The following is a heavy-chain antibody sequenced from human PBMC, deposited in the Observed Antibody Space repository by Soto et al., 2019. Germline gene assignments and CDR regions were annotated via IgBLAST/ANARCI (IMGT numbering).Heavy chain of an antibody. CDR2: IYHSGSI. Sequence: PSETLSLTCTVSNASISSRKWWTWVRQTPGKGLEWIGEIYHSGSINHNPSLKSRVTMSVDKSNNQFSLKMTSVTAEDTAVYYCVKHRGNPSGAFDIWGQGTMVTVSS. CDR1: NASISSRKW. CDR3: VKHRGNPSGAFDI. J-gene: IGHJ3*02. D-gene: IGHD3-10*01. V-gene: IGHV4-4*02.